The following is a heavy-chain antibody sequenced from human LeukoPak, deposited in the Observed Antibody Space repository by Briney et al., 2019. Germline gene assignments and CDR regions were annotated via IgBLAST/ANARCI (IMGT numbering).Heavy chain of an antibody. CDR3: ASQLSSSWPYYYYYYGMDV. J-gene: IGHJ6*02. CDR1: GFTFSSYS. CDR2: ISSSSSTI. D-gene: IGHD6-13*01. V-gene: IGHV3-48*04. Sequence: PGGSLRLSCAASGFTFSSYSMNWVRQAPGKGLEWVSYISSSSSTIYYADSVKGRFTISRDNAKNSLYLQMNSLRAEDTAVYYCASQLSSSWPYYYYYYGMDVWGQGTTVTVSS.